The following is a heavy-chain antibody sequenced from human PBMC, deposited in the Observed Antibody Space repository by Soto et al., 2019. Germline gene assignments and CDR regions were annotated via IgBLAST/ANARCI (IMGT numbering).Heavy chain of an antibody. Sequence: QVQLQESGPGLVKPSETLSLTCTVSGGSIIDYYCSWFRQPPGKGLEWIGYINHNGYSAYNLSLKRRVTMSVDTSKPQFSLTLDSVTATDTAVYYCARQGYGPLHGLVDVWGQGTTVIVS. CDR1: GGSIIDYY. CDR2: INHNGYS. CDR3: ARQGYGPLHGLVDV. V-gene: IGHV4-59*08. J-gene: IGHJ6*02. D-gene: IGHD1-1*01.